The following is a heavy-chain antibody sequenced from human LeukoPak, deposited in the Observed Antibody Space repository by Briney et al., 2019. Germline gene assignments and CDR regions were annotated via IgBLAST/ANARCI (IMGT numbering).Heavy chain of an antibody. J-gene: IGHJ5*02. D-gene: IGHD1-26*01. CDR1: GYTFTGYY. Sequence: ASVKVSCKASGYTFTGYYMHWVRQAPGQGLEWMGGIIPIFGTANYAQKFQGRVTITADESTSTAYMELSSLRSEDTAVYYCAPRELRANWFDPWGQGTLVTVSS. V-gene: IGHV1-69*13. CDR2: IIPIFGTA. CDR3: APRELRANWFDP.